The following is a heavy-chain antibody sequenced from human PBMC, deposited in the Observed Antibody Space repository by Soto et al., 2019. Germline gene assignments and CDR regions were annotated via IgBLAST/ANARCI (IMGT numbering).Heavy chain of an antibody. CDR2: IIPIFGTA. J-gene: IGHJ6*02. V-gene: IGHV1-69*13. D-gene: IGHD4-17*01. CDR1: GCTFGSYS. CDR3: ATAHDYGDSYYYYGMDV. Sequence: SVNLSCKASGCTFGSYSISWVRQSTGQGLEWMGGIIPIFGTANYAQKFQGRVTITADESTSTAYMELSSLRSEDTAVYYCATAHDYGDSYYYYGMDVWGQGTTVTVSS.